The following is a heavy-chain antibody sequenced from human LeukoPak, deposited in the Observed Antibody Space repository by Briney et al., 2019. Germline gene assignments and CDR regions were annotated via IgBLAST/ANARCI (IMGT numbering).Heavy chain of an antibody. Sequence: GASVTVSCTASGYTFSSYDINWVRQATGQGLEWMGWMNPNSGNTGYAQKFQGRVNMTRNTSISTAYMELSSLRSDDTAVYYCARHLSGVVGKGNWFDPWGQGTLVTVSS. CDR3: ARHLSGVVGKGNWFDP. J-gene: IGHJ5*02. CDR1: GYTFSSYD. D-gene: IGHD1-26*01. CDR2: MNPNSGNT. V-gene: IGHV1-8*01.